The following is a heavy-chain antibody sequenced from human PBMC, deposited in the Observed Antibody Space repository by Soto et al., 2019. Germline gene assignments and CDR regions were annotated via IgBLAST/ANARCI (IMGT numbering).Heavy chain of an antibody. CDR2: ISYEGSHK. D-gene: IGHD3-10*01. CDR1: GLTFNNYG. CDR3: AKDRARYSGSGSYPDY. V-gene: IGHV3-30*18. J-gene: IGHJ4*02. Sequence: QVQLVESGGGVVQPGRSLRLSCAASGLTFNNYGMHWVRQAPGKGLEWVAVISYEGSHKFYADYVKGRFTISRDNSKNTLYLQMNSLRPEDTAVYYCAKDRARYSGSGSYPDYWGQGTRVSVSS.